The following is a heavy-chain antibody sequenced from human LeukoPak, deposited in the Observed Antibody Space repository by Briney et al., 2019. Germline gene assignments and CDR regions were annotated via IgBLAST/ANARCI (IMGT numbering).Heavy chain of an antibody. Sequence: ASVKVSCKASGYTFTGYYMHWVRQAPGQGLEWMGWINPNSGGTNYAQKFQGRVTMTRDTSISTAYMELSRLRSDDTAVYYCARGEGYSSSSSNYWGQGTLVTVSS. CDR2: INPNSGGT. CDR1: GYTFTGYY. V-gene: IGHV1-2*02. D-gene: IGHD6-6*01. CDR3: ARGEGYSSSSSNY. J-gene: IGHJ4*02.